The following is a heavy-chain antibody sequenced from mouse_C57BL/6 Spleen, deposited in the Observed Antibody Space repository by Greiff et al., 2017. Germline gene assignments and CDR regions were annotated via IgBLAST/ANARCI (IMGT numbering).Heavy chain of an antibody. J-gene: IGHJ1*03. Sequence: VQLQQPGTELVKPGASVKLSCKASGYTFTSYWMHWVKQRPGQGLEWIGNINPSNGGTNYNEKFKSKATLTVDKSSSTAYMQLSSLTSEDSAVYDCARDTLLRGDFDVWGTGTTVTVSS. CDR2: INPSNGGT. CDR1: GYTFTSYW. V-gene: IGHV1-53*01. CDR3: ARDTLLRGDFDV. D-gene: IGHD1-2*01.